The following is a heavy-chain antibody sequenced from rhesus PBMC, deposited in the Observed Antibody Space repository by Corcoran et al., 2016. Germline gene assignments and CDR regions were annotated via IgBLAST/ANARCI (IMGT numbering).Heavy chain of an antibody. J-gene: IGHJ4*01. D-gene: IGHD3-3*01. V-gene: IGHV4-80*01. CDR1: GGSFSSYW. CDR2: INGNSGST. Sequence: QVQLQESGPGLVKPSETLSLTCAVSGGSFSSYWWRWIRQPPGKGLEGIGEINGNSGSTNYNPSRKSRVTISKDASKNQFSLKLSSVTAADTAVYYCASGRGLQYLDWLLPIDYWGQGVLVTVSS. CDR3: ASGRGLQYLDWLLPIDY.